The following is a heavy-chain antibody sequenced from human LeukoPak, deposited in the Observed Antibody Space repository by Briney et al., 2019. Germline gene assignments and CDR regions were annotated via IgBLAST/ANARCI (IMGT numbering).Heavy chain of an antibody. CDR2: ISYDGGGE. V-gene: IGHV3-30*18. CDR1: GFTFSSYN. Sequence: GRSLRLSCAASGFTFSSYNMHWVRQAPGKGLEWVAVISYDGGGEYYADSVKGRFIISRDNSKNTLYLQMNSLRAEDTAVYYCVKDRIVGATNFFDYWGQGTLVTVSS. D-gene: IGHD1-26*01. J-gene: IGHJ4*02. CDR3: VKDRIVGATNFFDY.